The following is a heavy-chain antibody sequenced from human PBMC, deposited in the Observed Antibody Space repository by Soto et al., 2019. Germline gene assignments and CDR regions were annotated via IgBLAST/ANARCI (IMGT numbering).Heavy chain of an antibody. J-gene: IGHJ6*03. CDR1: GFTFSSYA. D-gene: IGHD3-10*01. Sequence: EVQLLESGGGLVQPGGSLRLSCAASGFTFSSYAMSWVRQAPGKGLEWVSAISGSGGSTYYADSVKGRFTISRDNSKNTLYLQMNSLRAEDTAVYYCAKDLMVQKPYSYYYMDVWGKGTTVTVSS. V-gene: IGHV3-23*01. CDR2: ISGSGGST. CDR3: AKDLMVQKPYSYYYMDV.